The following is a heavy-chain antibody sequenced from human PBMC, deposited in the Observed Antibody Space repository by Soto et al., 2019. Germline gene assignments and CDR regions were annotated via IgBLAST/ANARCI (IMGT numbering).Heavy chain of an antibody. D-gene: IGHD3-10*01. J-gene: IGHJ6*02. CDR3: VRTAWTYHYNDMDV. CDR1: GDNFFNYW. V-gene: IGHV5-51*01. CDR2: IDPGNSHT. Sequence: GESLKISCKGSGDNFFNYWIAWVRQMPGRGLEWMGVIDPGNSHTRYSPSFEGQVTISADKSISTAYLQWSSLKASDTAIYYCVRTAWTYHYNDMDVWGQGTTVTVSS.